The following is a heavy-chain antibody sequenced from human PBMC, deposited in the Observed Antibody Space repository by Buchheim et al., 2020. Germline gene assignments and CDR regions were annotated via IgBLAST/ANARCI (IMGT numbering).Heavy chain of an antibody. CDR1: GFTFSSYA. CDR3: ARGGARAYYYYYGMDV. V-gene: IGHV3-30*04. J-gene: IGHJ6*02. CDR2: ISYDGSNK. Sequence: QVQLVESGGGVVQPGRSLRLSCAASGFTFSSYAMHWVRQAPGKGLEWVAVISYDGSNKYYADSVKGRFTISRDNSKNTRYLQMNSLRAEDTAVYYCARGGARAYYYYYGMDVWGQGTT. D-gene: IGHD1-26*01.